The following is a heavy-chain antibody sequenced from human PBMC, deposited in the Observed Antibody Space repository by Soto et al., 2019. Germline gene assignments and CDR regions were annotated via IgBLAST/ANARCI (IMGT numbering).Heavy chain of an antibody. CDR3: ARIYCSSTSCHPYYFDY. Sequence: QVQLQQWGAGLLKPSETLSLTCAVYGGSFSGYYWSWIRQPPGKGLEWIGEINHSGSTNYNPSLKSRVTISVDTSKNQFSLKLSSVTAADTAVYYCARIYCSSTSCHPYYFDYWGQGTLVTVSS. J-gene: IGHJ4*02. CDR1: GGSFSGYY. V-gene: IGHV4-34*01. CDR2: INHSGST. D-gene: IGHD2-2*01.